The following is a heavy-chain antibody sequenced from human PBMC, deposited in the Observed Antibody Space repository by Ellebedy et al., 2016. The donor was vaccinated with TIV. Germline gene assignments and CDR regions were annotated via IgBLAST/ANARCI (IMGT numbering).Heavy chain of an antibody. D-gene: IGHD3-22*01. CDR2: ISWNSGSI. CDR3: AKDNQAYYDSSGSIWGGGDY. CDR1: GFTFDDYA. V-gene: IGHV3-9*01. J-gene: IGHJ4*02. Sequence: GGSLRLSXAASGFTFDDYAMHWVRQAPGKGLEWVSGISWNSGSIGYADSVKGRFTTSRDNAKNSLYLQMNSLRAEDTALYYCAKDNQAYYDSSGSIWGGGDYWGQGTLVTVSS.